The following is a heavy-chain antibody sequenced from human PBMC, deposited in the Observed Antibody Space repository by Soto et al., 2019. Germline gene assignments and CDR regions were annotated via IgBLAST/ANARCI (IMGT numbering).Heavy chain of an antibody. CDR2: IIPIFGTA. J-gene: IGHJ6*02. Sequence: ASVKVSCKASGGTFSSYAISWVRQAPGQGLEWMGGIIPIFGTANYAQKFQGRVTITADESTSTAYMELSSLRSEDTAVYYCASPGTAMVTITAYGMDVWGQGTTVTVSS. D-gene: IGHD5-18*01. CDR1: GGTFSSYA. CDR3: ASPGTAMVTITAYGMDV. V-gene: IGHV1-69*13.